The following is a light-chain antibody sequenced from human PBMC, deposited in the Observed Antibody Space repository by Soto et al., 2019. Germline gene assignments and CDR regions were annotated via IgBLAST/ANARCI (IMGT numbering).Light chain of an antibody. J-gene: IGKJ1*01. CDR2: AAS. CDR3: QQYFASSWT. V-gene: IGKV3-20*01. Sequence: EIVLTQSPGTLSLSPGERATLSCRASQSISSTYLAWYRQKPGQPPRLLIYAASSRATGIPDRFSGSGSGTDFTLTISRLEAEDFAVYYCQQYFASSWTCGQGTRVEIK. CDR1: QSISSTY.